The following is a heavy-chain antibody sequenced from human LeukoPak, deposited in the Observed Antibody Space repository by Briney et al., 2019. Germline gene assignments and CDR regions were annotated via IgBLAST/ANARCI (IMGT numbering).Heavy chain of an antibody. CDR3: ARETPYGGNLHLDY. Sequence: SETLSLTCAVYGGSFSGYYWSWTRQPPGKGLEWIGYIYYSGSTNYNPSLKSRVTISVDTSKNQLSLKLSSVTAADTAVYYCARETPYGGNLHLDYGAQEPLVTVSS. J-gene: IGHJ4*02. D-gene: IGHD4-23*01. V-gene: IGHV4-59*01. CDR2: IYYSGST. CDR1: GGSFSGYY.